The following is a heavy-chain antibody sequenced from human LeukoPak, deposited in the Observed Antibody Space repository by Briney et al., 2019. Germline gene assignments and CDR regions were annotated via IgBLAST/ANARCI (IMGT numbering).Heavy chain of an antibody. D-gene: IGHD6-6*01. V-gene: IGHV3-74*01. CDR1: GFSFSGHW. CDR2: ISPTGSTT. Sequence: GGSLRLSCIASGFSFSGHWMHWARQLPGKGLVWVSRISPTGSTTSYADSVKGRFTVSRDNARNTLYLQVNNLRAEDTAVYYCARGPNSNWSGLDFWGQGTLLTVSS. J-gene: IGHJ4*02. CDR3: ARGPNSNWSGLDF.